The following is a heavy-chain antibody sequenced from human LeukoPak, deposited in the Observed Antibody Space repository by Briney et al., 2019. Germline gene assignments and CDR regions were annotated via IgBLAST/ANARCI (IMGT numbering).Heavy chain of an antibody. CDR1: RSTFGRTA. J-gene: IGHJ4*02. CDR2: IISSGNT. V-gene: IGHV3-23*01. CDR3: VKGRMSEDGLGF. D-gene: IGHD5-24*01. Sequence: PAGSLRLSCHASRSTFGRTATTWVRQTPGKGLEWFSSIISSGNTYYADSVKGRFTISRDNSKTLVNLQMTSLRAEDTAIYYCVKGRMSEDGLGFWGQGSLVTVSS.